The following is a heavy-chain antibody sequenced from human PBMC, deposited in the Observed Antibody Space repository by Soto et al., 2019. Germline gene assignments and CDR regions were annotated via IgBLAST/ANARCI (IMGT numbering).Heavy chain of an antibody. CDR3: ASGGAGSGPFTWELPAQ. CDR1: GNTFTYRY. CDR2: ITPFNGDV. J-gene: IGHJ4*02. D-gene: IGHD1-26*01. Sequence: QMQLVQSGAEVKKTGSSVTVSCKALGNTFTYRYLHWVRQAPGQALEWMGWITPFNGDVHYAQKFQERVTIPRDRFINTAYMQMSSLRPEDTAMYFCASGGAGSGPFTWELPAQWGQGTLVTV. V-gene: IGHV1-45*02.